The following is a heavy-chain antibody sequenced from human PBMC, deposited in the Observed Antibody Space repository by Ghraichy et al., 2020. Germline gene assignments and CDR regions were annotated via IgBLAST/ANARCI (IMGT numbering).Heavy chain of an antibody. CDR3: AKARSGYYIG. Sequence: SETLSLTCTVSGGSISSYYWSWIRQPPGKGLEWIGYSYYSGSTNYNPSLTSRVTISVDTSKNQFSLKLSSVTAADTAVYYCAKARSGYYIGWGQGTLVTVSS. D-gene: IGHD3-22*01. V-gene: IGHV4-59*01. CDR1: GGSISSYY. CDR2: SYYSGST. J-gene: IGHJ4*02.